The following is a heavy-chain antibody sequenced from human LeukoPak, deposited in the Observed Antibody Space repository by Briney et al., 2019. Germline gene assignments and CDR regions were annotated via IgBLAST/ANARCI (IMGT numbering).Heavy chain of an antibody. V-gene: IGHV5-51*01. D-gene: IGHD3-22*01. Sequence: GESLKISCKGSGYSFTSYWIGWGRQMPGKGLEWMGIIYPGESDTRYSPSFQGQVTISADKSISTAYLQWSSLKASDTAMYYCARGVVDYDDSSGYAFDIWGQGTMVTVSS. CDR1: GYSFTSYW. J-gene: IGHJ3*02. CDR3: ARGVVDYDDSSGYAFDI. CDR2: IYPGESDT.